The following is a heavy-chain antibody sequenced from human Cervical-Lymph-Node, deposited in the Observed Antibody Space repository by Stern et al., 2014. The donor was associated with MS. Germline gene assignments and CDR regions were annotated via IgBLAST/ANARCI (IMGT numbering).Heavy chain of an antibody. J-gene: IGHJ4*02. D-gene: IGHD6-25*01. CDR2: ISSSSSIR. V-gene: IGHV3-48*02. CDR1: GFTLSTYS. CDR3: ARVYTSGNS. Sequence: VQLVESGGGLVQPGGSLRLSCIVSGFTLSTYSMNWVRQAPGKGLEWVSYISSSSSIRKYADSVKGRFTISRDNGKNSLYLQMNSLRDEDTAIYYCARVYTSGNSWGQGTLVTVSS.